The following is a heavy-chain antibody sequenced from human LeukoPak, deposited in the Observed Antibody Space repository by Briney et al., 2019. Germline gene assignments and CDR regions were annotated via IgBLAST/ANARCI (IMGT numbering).Heavy chain of an antibody. J-gene: IGHJ5*02. Sequence: GESLKISCKVSGYSFTTYWIGWVRKMPGRGLEWMGIIYPGDSATRYSPSFQSQVTFSADKSINTAYLQWSSLKASDTAMYYCAKHGSGYEPDHWGQGTLVTVSS. CDR1: GYSFTTYW. CDR2: IYPGDSAT. CDR3: AKHGSGYEPDH. D-gene: IGHD5-12*01. V-gene: IGHV5-51*01.